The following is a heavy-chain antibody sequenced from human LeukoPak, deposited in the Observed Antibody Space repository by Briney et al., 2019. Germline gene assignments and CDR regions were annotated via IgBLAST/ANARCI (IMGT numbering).Heavy chain of an antibody. Sequence: GASVKVSCKASGYTFTSYYMHWVRQAPGQGLEWMGIINPSGGSTSYAQKFQGRVTMTRDTSTSTVYMELSSLRSEDTAVYYCARLGNEYGGSSGLVLVWGQGTMVTVSS. D-gene: IGHD6-25*01. CDR2: INPSGGST. CDR1: GYTFTSYY. J-gene: IGHJ3*01. V-gene: IGHV1-46*01. CDR3: ARLGNEYGGSSGLVLV.